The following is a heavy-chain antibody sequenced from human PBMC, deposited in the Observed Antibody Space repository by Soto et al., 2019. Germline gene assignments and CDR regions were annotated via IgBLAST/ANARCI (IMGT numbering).Heavy chain of an antibody. D-gene: IGHD5-18*01. CDR2: IDPSDSQT. V-gene: IGHV5-10-1*01. CDR3: ARQVHDSDTGPNFQYYFDS. CDR1: GYSFAGYW. J-gene: IGHJ4*02. Sequence: GESLKISCKGSGYSFAGYWITWVRQKPGKGLEWMGRIDPSDSQTYYSPSFRGHVTISVTKSITTVFLQWSSLRASDTAMYYCARQVHDSDTGPNFQYYFDSWGQGTPVTVSS.